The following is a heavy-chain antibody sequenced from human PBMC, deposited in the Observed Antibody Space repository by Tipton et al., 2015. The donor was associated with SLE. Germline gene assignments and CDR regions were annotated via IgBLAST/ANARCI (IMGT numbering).Heavy chain of an antibody. CDR1: GDSISGTTYS. CDR2: VYYTGTT. Sequence: TRSLTCTVSGDSISGTTYSWAWIRQSPGKGLDWIGSVYYTGTTFYNPSLESRVTVSLDTSRNRFSLRLRSVTAAYTAMYYCARRSSGYYDYYGMDVWAQGSTVSVSS. J-gene: IGHJ6*02. CDR3: ARRSSGYYDYYGMDV. D-gene: IGHD3-22*01. V-gene: IGHV4-39*02.